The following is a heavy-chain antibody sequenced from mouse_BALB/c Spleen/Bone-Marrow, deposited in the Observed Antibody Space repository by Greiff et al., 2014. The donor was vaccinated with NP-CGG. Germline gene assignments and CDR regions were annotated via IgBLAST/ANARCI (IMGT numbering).Heavy chain of an antibody. CDR3: NYYGNTFDY. J-gene: IGHJ2*01. CDR2: ISPGTGSI. V-gene: IGHV1S53*02. Sequence: QVQLQQSDAELVKPGASVKISCKASGYTFTDHAIHWVKQKPEQGLEWIGYISPGTGSIKYNEKFKDKVTLTADKSFSTAYMQLNSLTSEDSTVYFCNYYGNTFDYWGQGTTLTVSS. CDR1: GYTFTDHA. D-gene: IGHD1-1*01.